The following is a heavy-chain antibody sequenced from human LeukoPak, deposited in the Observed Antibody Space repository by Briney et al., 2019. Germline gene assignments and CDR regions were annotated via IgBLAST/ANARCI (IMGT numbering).Heavy chain of an antibody. Sequence: SETLSLTCSVSGGSITNPDFYWGWIRQPPGRTLEWVGSLYYSGDTYYSPSLKSRVTMSIYTSKNQFSLRLNSVTAADTAVYYCARVSGFGELSHDAFDIWGQGTMVTVSS. CDR2: LYYSGDT. V-gene: IGHV4-39*07. CDR1: GGSITNPDFY. CDR3: ARVSGFGELSHDAFDI. D-gene: IGHD3-10*01. J-gene: IGHJ3*02.